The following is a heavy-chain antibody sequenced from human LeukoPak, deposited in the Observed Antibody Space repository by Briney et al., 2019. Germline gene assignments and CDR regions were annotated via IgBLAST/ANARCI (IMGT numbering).Heavy chain of an antibody. V-gene: IGHV3-48*01. CDR3: ASNGNILTGYQDY. CDR1: GFTFSSYA. CDR2: ISSSSSTI. Sequence: PGGSLRLSCAASGFTFSSYAMSWVRQAPGKGLEWVSYISSSSSTIYYADSVKGRFTISRDNAKNSLYLQMNSLRAEDTAVYYCASNGNILTGYQDYWGQGTLVTVSS. J-gene: IGHJ4*02. D-gene: IGHD3-9*01.